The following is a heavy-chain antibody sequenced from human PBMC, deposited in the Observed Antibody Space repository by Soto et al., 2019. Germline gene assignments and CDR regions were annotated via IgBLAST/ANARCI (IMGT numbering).Heavy chain of an antibody. D-gene: IGHD3-22*01. CDR1: GFTFSNAW. Sequence: GGSLRLSCAASGFTFSNAWMNWVRQAPGKGLEWVGRIKSKTDGGTTDYAAPVKGRFTISRDDSKNTLYLQMNSLKTEDTAMYYCTTVLSSGYYDSDAFDIWGQGTMVTVSS. V-gene: IGHV3-15*07. J-gene: IGHJ3*02. CDR2: IKSKTDGGTT. CDR3: TTVLSSGYYDSDAFDI.